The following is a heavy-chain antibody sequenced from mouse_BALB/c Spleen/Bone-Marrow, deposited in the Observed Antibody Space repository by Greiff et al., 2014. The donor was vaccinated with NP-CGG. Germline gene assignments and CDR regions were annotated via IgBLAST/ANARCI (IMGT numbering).Heavy chain of an antibody. CDR1: GYTFTSYY. CDR3: ARDTMDY. Sequence: QVQLQQPGPELVKPGALVRISCKASGYTFTSYYIHWVQQRPGQGLEWIGWIYPGNVNTKYNEKFKGKATLTADKSSSTAYMQLSSLTSEDSAVYFCARDTMDYWGQGTSVTVSS. J-gene: IGHJ4*01. V-gene: IGHV1S56*01. CDR2: IYPGNVNT.